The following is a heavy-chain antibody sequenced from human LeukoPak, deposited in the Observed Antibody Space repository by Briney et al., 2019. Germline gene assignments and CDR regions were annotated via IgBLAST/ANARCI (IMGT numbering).Heavy chain of an antibody. CDR1: GFTFSVYA. D-gene: IGHD3-10*02. CDR2: IGRDGVNS. CDR3: ARVGDYVDNGFDV. Sequence: RRSLRLSCAASGFTFSVYAMRWVRHAPGKGLEWVAVIGRDGVNSFYTASVTGRVTISRDNSKSKLYLQMNGIRVEDTVMYYCARVGDYVDNGFDVCGQGTTVTVSS. V-gene: IGHV3-30*12. J-gene: IGHJ3*01.